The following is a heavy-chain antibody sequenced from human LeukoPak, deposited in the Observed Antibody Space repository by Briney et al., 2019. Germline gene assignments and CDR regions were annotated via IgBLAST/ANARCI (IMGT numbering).Heavy chain of an antibody. CDR2: ISAYNGNT. CDR3: ARDRSLDTAIVTGDY. D-gene: IGHD5-18*01. J-gene: IGHJ4*02. CDR1: GYTFTSYG. Sequence: ASVKVSCKASGYTFTSYGISWVRQATGQRLEWMGWISAYNGNTNYAQKLQGRVTMTTDTSTSTAYMELRSLRSDDTAVYYCARDRSLDTAIVTGDYWGQGTLVTVSS. V-gene: IGHV1-18*01.